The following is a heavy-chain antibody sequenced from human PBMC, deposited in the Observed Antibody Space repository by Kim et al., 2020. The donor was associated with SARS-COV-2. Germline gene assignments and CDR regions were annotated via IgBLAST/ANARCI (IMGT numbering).Heavy chain of an antibody. CDR3: AAHSSSWFDNWFDP. CDR1: GGSISSYY. CDR2: IYYSGST. V-gene: IGHV4-59*01. J-gene: IGHJ5*02. D-gene: IGHD6-13*01. Sequence: SETLSLTCTVSGGSISSYYWSWIRQPPGKGLEWIGYIYYSGSTNYNPSLKSRVTISVDTSKNQFSLKLSSVTAADTAVYYCAAHSSSWFDNWFDPWGQGTLVTVSS.